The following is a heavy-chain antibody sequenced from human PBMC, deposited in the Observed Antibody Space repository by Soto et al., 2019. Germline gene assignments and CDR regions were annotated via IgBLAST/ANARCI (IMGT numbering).Heavy chain of an antibody. CDR1: GFTFSSYA. J-gene: IGHJ3*02. CDR3: AKCRYGYSGYDWVAFDI. Sequence: EVQLLESGGGLVQPGGSLRLSCAASGFTFSSYAMSWVRQAPGKGLEWVSAISGSGGSTYYADSVKGRFTISRDNSKNTLYLQMNRLRDEDTAVYYCAKCRYGYSGYDWVAFDIWGQGTMVTVSS. V-gene: IGHV3-23*01. CDR2: ISGSGGST. D-gene: IGHD5-12*01.